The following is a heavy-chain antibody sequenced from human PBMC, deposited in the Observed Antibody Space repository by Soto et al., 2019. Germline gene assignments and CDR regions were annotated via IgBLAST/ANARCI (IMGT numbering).Heavy chain of an antibody. CDR2: INAGNGNT. D-gene: IGHD3-22*01. J-gene: IGHJ4*02. V-gene: IGHV1-3*01. CDR3: AIDVYYYDSSGYYS. Sequence: EASVKVSCKASGYTFTSYAMHWVRQAPGQRLEWMGWINAGNGNTKYSQKFQGRVTITRDTSASTAYMELSSLRSEDTAVYYCAIDVYYYDSSGYYSWGQGTLVTVSS. CDR1: GYTFTSYA.